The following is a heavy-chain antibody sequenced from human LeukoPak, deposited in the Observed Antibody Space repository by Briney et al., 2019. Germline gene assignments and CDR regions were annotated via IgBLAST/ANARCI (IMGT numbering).Heavy chain of an antibody. CDR3: ARGSIAAAGNWFDP. CDR2: IIPIFGTA. V-gene: IGHV1-69*01. J-gene: IGHJ5*02. CDR1: GGTFSSYA. Sequence: AASVKVSCKASGGTFSSYAISWVRQAPGQGLEWMGGIIPIFGTANYAQKFQGRVTITADESTSTAYMELSSLRSEDTAVYYCARGSIAAAGNWFDPWGQGTLVTVSS. D-gene: IGHD6-13*01.